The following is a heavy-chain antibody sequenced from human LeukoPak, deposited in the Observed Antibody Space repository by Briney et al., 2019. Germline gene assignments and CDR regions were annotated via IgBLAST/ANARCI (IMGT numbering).Heavy chain of an antibody. Sequence: GRSLRLSCAASGFSFDDYAIHWVRQAPGKGLEWVSGISWNSGSIGYADSVKGRFTISRDNAKNSPYLQMNSLRPEDTALYYCAKDKAATINYYGMDVWGQGTTVTVSS. CDR1: GFSFDDYA. CDR2: ISWNSGSI. CDR3: AKDKAATINYYGMDV. V-gene: IGHV3-9*01. D-gene: IGHD5-12*01. J-gene: IGHJ6*02.